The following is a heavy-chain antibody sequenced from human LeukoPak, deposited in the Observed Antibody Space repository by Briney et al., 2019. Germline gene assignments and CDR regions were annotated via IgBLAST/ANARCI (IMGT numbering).Heavy chain of an antibody. D-gene: IGHD3-22*01. J-gene: IGHJ4*02. Sequence: ASVKVSCKASGYTFTGYYMHWVRQAPGQGLEWMGWINPNSGGTNYAQKFQGRVTMTRDTSISTAYMELSRLRSDDTAVYYCARDKDYYDSSGIALDWGQGTLVTVSS. V-gene: IGHV1-2*02. CDR3: ARDKDYYDSSGIALD. CDR2: INPNSGGT. CDR1: GYTFTGYY.